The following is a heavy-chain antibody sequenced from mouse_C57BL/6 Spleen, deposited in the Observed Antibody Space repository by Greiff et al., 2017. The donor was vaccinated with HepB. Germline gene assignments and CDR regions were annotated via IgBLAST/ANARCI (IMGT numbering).Heavy chain of an antibody. J-gene: IGHJ2*01. CDR1: GYAFSSYW. V-gene: IGHV1-80*01. CDR3: AREGSTVVDYFDD. D-gene: IGHD1-1*01. CDR2: IYPGDGDT. Sequence: QVQLKESGAELVKPGASVKISCKASGYAFSSYWMNWVKQRPGKGLEWIGQIYPGDGDTNYNVKFKGKATLTADKSSSTAYMQLSSLSSEDSAVYICAREGSTVVDYFDDWGQGTTLTVSS.